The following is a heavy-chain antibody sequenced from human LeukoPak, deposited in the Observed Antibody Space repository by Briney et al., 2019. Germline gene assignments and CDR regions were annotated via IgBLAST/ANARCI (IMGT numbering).Heavy chain of an antibody. CDR2: IYPGDSDT. D-gene: IGHD3-10*01. V-gene: IGHV5-51*01. CDR3: ARATVNYGSAYYFDY. CDR1: GYSFTSYW. Sequence: ESLKISCKGSGYSFTSYWIGWVRQMPGKGLEWMGIIYPGDSDTRYSPSFQGQVTISADKSISTAYLQWSSLKASDTAMYYCARATVNYGSAYYFDYWGQGTLVTVSS. J-gene: IGHJ4*02.